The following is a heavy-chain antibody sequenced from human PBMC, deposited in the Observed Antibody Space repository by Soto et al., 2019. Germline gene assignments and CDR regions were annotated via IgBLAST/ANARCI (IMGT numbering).Heavy chain of an antibody. CDR2: IYWDDDK. J-gene: IGHJ4*02. D-gene: IGHD2-21*02. V-gene: IGHV2-5*02. CDR3: AHTSGGGNSACFDY. CDR1: GFSLSTSRVG. Sequence: QITLKESGPTLVKPTQTLTLTCTFSGFSLSTSRVGVGWIRQPPGKALEWLALIYWDDDKRYSPSLKTRLTIPKDTSKNQVVLTMTNTDPVDTATYYCAHTSGGGNSACFDYWGQGTLVTVSS.